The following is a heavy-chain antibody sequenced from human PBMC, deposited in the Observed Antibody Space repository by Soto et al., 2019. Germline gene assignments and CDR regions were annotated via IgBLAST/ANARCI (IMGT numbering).Heavy chain of an antibody. D-gene: IGHD1-26*01. CDR1: GFTFSNAW. Sequence: EVQLVESGGGLVKPGGSLRLSCAASGFTFSNAWMSWVRQAPGKGLEWVGRIKSISDGGTTDYAAPVKGRFTISRDDSKNTLYLQMNSLKTEDTAVYFCTTDAAIVWGQETLVTVSS. J-gene: IGHJ4*02. V-gene: IGHV3-15*01. CDR3: TTDAAIV. CDR2: IKSISDGGTT.